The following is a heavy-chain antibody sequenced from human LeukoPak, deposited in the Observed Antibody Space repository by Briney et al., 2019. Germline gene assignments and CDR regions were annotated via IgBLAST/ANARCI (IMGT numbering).Heavy chain of an antibody. Sequence: GESLKISCKGSGYSFSNYWIGWVRQMPGKGLEWMGIIHPGGSGTRYSPSFQGQVTMSVDESITTAYLQWNSLRASDSAIYYCARGGSYRYGSSDYWGQGTLVTVSS. D-gene: IGHD5-18*01. CDR3: ARGGSYRYGSSDY. J-gene: IGHJ4*02. V-gene: IGHV5-51*01. CDR1: GYSFSNYW. CDR2: IHPGGSGT.